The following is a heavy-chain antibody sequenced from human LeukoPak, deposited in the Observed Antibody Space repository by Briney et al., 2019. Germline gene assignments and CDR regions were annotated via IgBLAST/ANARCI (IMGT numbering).Heavy chain of an antibody. D-gene: IGHD3-3*01. J-gene: IGHJ4*02. CDR1: RGSISSNSYH. CDR3: ARGRFLEWLLYYFDY. CDR2: IDYSGST. Sequence: SETLSLTCTVSRGSISSNSYHWDWIRQPPGKGLEWIGSIDYSGSTYYSPSLKSRVTISVDTSKNQFSLKLSSVTAADTAVYYCARGRFLEWLLYYFDYWGQGTLVTVSS. V-gene: IGHV4-39*07.